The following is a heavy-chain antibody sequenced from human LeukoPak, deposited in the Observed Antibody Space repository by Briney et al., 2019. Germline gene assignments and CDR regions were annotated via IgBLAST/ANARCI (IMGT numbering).Heavy chain of an antibody. J-gene: IGHJ6*03. D-gene: IGHD3-22*01. Sequence: SETLSLTCAVYGGSFSGYYWSWIRQPPGKGLEWIGEINHSGSTNYNPSLKSRVTTSVDTSKNQFSLKLSSVTAADTAVYYCARVSGRYSSGYYFDYYYYYMDVWGKGTTVTVSS. CDR2: INHSGST. CDR3: ARVSGRYSSGYYFDYYYYYMDV. CDR1: GGSFSGYY. V-gene: IGHV4-34*01.